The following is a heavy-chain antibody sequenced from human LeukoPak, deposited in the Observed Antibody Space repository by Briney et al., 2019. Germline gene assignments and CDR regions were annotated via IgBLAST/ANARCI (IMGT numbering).Heavy chain of an antibody. Sequence: PSETLSLTCTVPGGAISSYYWSWIRQPPGKGLEWIGYIYYSGSTNYNPSLKSRVTISVDTSKNQFSLKLSSVTAADTAVYYCARGSSSSNPRIDYWGQGTLVTVSS. CDR3: ARGSSSSNPRIDY. CDR1: GGAISSYY. V-gene: IGHV4-59*01. J-gene: IGHJ4*02. CDR2: IYYSGST. D-gene: IGHD6-6*01.